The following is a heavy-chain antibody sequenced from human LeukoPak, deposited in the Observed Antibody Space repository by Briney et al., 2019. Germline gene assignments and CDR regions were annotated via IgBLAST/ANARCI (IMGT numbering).Heavy chain of an antibody. Sequence: GSLRLSFAASGFTFSSYGMHWVRPAPGKGLEWVAFIHYDGNNKYYADSVKGRFTISGDNFKKTLYLQMNSLRAEDTAVYYCAKDLGAYSGYDLGSDYWGQGTLVTVSS. CDR3: AKDLGAYSGYDLGSDY. D-gene: IGHD5-12*01. V-gene: IGHV3-30*02. CDR1: GFTFSSYG. CDR2: IHYDGNNK. J-gene: IGHJ4*02.